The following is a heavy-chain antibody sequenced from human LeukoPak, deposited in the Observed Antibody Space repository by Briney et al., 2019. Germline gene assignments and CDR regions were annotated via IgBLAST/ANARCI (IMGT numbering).Heavy chain of an antibody. Sequence: GGSLRLSCAASGFTFSSFGMHWVRQAPGMGLEWVALISYDGDSEYYADSVKGRFTISRDNSKNKLYLQMNSLRTEDTAVYYCAKRIQYGSSCYSMDVWGQGTT. D-gene: IGHD6-13*01. CDR1: GFTFSSFG. V-gene: IGHV3-30*18. CDR2: ISYDGDSE. CDR3: AKRIQYGSSCYSMDV. J-gene: IGHJ6*03.